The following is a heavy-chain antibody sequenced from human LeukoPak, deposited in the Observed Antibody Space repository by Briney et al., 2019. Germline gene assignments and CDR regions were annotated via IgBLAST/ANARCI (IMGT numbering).Heavy chain of an antibody. J-gene: IGHJ4*02. Sequence: SETLSLTCTVSGGSISSSSYYWGWIRQPPGKGLEWIGSIYYSGSTYYNPSLKSRVTISVDTSKNQFSLKLSSVTAADTAVYYCATIIAAAGSWGQGTLVTVSS. CDR2: IYYSGST. CDR1: GGSISSSSYY. CDR3: ATIIAAAGS. D-gene: IGHD6-13*01. V-gene: IGHV4-39*01.